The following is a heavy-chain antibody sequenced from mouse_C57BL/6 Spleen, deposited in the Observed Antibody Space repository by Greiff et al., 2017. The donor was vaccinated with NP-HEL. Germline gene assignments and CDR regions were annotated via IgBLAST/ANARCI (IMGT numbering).Heavy chain of an antibody. CDR2: IDPNSGGT. CDR1: GYTFTSYW. V-gene: IGHV1-72*01. J-gene: IGHJ4*01. D-gene: IGHD1-1*01. Sequence: VQLQQSGAELVKPGASVKLSCKASGYTFTSYWMHWVTQRPGRGLEWIGRIDPNSGGTKYNEKFKSKATLTVDKPSSTAYMQLSSLTSEESAVYYGARPYYGSSPWAMDYWGQGSSVTVSS. CDR3: ARPYYGSSPWAMDY.